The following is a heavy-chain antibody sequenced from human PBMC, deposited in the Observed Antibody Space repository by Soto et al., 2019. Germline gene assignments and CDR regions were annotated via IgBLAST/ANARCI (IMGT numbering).Heavy chain of an antibody. D-gene: IGHD6-19*01. CDR3: ARGGKGSGWYWGRYFDY. V-gene: IGHV4-34*01. CDR2: INHSGST. Sequence: SETLSLTCAVYGGSFSGYYWSWIRQPPGKGLEWIGEINHSGSTNYNPSLKSRVTISVDTSKNQFSLKLSSVTAADTAVYYCARGGKGSGWYWGRYFDYWGQGTLVTVSS. J-gene: IGHJ4*02. CDR1: GGSFSGYY.